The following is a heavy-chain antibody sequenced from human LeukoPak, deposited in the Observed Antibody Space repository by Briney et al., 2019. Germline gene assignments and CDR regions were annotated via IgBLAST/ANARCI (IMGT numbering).Heavy chain of an antibody. CDR3: ARGSRDYWHPSGYRLVGLVDY. J-gene: IGHJ4*02. CDR2: IRGSGGST. Sequence: PGGSLRLSCAASGFTFSSYAMSWVRQAPGKGLEWVSAIRGSGGSTYYADSVKGRFTISRDNSKNTLYLQMNSLRAEDTAMYYCARGSRDYWHPSGYRLVGLVDYWGQGTLVGVSS. CDR1: GFTFSSYA. V-gene: IGHV3-23*01. D-gene: IGHD3-22*01.